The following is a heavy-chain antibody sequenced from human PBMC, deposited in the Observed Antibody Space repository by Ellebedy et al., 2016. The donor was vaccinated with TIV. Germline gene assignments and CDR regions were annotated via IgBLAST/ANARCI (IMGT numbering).Heavy chain of an antibody. CDR2: INAGNGNT. V-gene: IGHV1-3*01. D-gene: IGHD4-17*01. J-gene: IGHJ3*02. CDR3: ARDRLRLKAFDI. CDR1: GYTFTSYA. Sequence: AASVKVSCKASGYTFTSYAMHWVRQAPGQRLEWMGWINAGNGNTKYSQKFQGRVTITRDTSASTAYMELSSLRSEDTAVYYCARDRLRLKAFDIWGQGTMVTVSS.